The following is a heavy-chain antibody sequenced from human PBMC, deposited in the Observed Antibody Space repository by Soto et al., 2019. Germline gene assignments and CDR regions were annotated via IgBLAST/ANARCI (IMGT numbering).Heavy chain of an antibody. CDR2: ISSSSSYI. Sequence: PGGSLRLSCAASGFTFSSYSMNWVRQAPGKGLEWVSSISSSSSYIYYADSVKGRFTISRDNAKNSLYLQMNSLRAEDTAVYYCARVNYYDSSGYITYYYYGMDVWGQGTTVTSP. J-gene: IGHJ6*02. V-gene: IGHV3-21*01. CDR1: GFTFSSYS. CDR3: ARVNYYDSSGYITYYYYGMDV. D-gene: IGHD3-22*01.